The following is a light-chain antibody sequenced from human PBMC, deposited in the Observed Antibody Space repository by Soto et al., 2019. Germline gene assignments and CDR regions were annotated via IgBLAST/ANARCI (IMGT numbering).Light chain of an antibody. CDR1: QSISNY. Sequence: DIQLTQSPSSLSASVGDRVSITCRAGQSISNYLNWYQQKPGKAPKLLIYSATSLQSGVPSRFSGSGSGTDFTLTICSLQPEDFASYYCQQSYSTRWTFGQGTKVDIK. J-gene: IGKJ1*01. CDR3: QQSYSTRWT. V-gene: IGKV1-39*01. CDR2: SAT.